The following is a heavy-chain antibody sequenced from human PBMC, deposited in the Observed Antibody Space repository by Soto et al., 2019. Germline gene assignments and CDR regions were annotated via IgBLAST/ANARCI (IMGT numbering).Heavy chain of an antibody. CDR3: ARAYSDAFDI. J-gene: IGHJ3*02. D-gene: IGHD2-15*01. CDR1: RFTFSDYY. Sequence: QVQLVESGGGLVKPGGSLRLSCAASRFTFSDYYMTWNRQAPGKGLEWVSYISSSGTGIYYPDSVKGRFTISRDNAKNSLYLQMSSLRAEDTAVYYCARAYSDAFDIWGQGTMVTVSS. V-gene: IGHV3-11*01. CDR2: ISSSGTGI.